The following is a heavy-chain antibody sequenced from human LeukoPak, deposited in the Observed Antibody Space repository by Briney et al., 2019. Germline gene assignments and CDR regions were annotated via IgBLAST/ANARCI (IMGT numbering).Heavy chain of an antibody. V-gene: IGHV3-21*01. D-gene: IGHD5-12*01. CDR2: ISSSSSYI. Sequence: GGSRRLSCAASGFTFSSYSMNWVRQAPGKGLEWVSSISSSSSYIYYADSVKGRFTISRDNAKNSLYLQMNSLRAEDTAVYYCARDRSEVASGGMDVWGQGTTVTVSS. CDR3: ARDRSEVASGGMDV. CDR1: GFTFSSYS. J-gene: IGHJ6*02.